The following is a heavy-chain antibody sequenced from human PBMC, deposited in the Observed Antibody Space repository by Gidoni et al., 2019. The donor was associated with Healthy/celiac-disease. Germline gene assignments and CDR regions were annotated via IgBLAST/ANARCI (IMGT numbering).Heavy chain of an antibody. CDR3: VKDWSGYSYGRFDP. D-gene: IGHD5-18*01. V-gene: IGHV3-64D*06. J-gene: IGHJ5*02. Sequence: EVQLVESGGGLVQPGGSLRLSCSASGFTFSSYAMHWVRQAPGKGLEYGLGISSNGGRKYQADAGEGRFTISRDNSKNTLYLQMSSLRAEDTAVYYCVKDWSGYSYGRFDPWGQGTLVTVSS. CDR2: ISSNGGRK. CDR1: GFTFSSYA.